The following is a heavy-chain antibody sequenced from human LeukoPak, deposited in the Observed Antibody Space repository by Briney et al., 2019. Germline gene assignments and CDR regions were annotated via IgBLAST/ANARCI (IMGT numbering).Heavy chain of an antibody. V-gene: IGHV1-2*02. Sequence: ASVKVSCKASGYSFTAFYIHWVRQAPGQGLEWMGWINPNSGDTNYAQKFQGRVTMTWDTSISTAYLGLSRLKSDDTAIYYCARGTAYTEHSFFDYWGQGTLVTVSS. CDR1: GYSFTAFY. CDR2: INPNSGDT. D-gene: IGHD3-16*01. CDR3: ARGTAYTEHSFFDY. J-gene: IGHJ4*02.